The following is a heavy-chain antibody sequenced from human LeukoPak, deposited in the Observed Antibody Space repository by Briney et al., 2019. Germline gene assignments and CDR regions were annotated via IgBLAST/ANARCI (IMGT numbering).Heavy chain of an antibody. V-gene: IGHV4-4*02. CDR1: GGSISSNNW. J-gene: IGHJ5*02. CDR2: IYTTGST. CDR3: ARGAYFYGSGINWFDP. D-gene: IGHD3-10*01. Sequence: SGTLSLTCAVSGGSISSNNWWSWVRQPPGKGLEWIGHIYTTGSTNYNPSLKSRVTISLDTSKNQFSLKLSSVTAADTAVYYCARGAYFYGSGINWFDPWGQGTLITVSS.